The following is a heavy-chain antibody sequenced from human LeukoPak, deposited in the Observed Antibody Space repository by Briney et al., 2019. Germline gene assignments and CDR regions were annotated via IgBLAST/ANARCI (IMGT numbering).Heavy chain of an antibody. Sequence: GGSLRLSCAASGFTFSSYRMSWVRQAPGKGLECVANIKQDVSEKYYVDSVKGRFTISRDNAKNTLYLQMNSLRAEDTALYYCARSDDYNSRNVFNYWGQGTLVTVSS. D-gene: IGHD5-24*01. J-gene: IGHJ4*02. CDR1: GFTFSSYR. V-gene: IGHV3-7*01. CDR2: IKQDVSEK. CDR3: ARSDDYNSRNVFNY.